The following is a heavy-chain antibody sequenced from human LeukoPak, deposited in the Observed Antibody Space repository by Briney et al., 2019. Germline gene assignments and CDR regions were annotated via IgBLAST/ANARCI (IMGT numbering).Heavy chain of an antibody. CDR3: ARGEAKCGDCFDY. CDR2: INPSGGST. D-gene: IGHD2-21*02. J-gene: IGHJ4*02. V-gene: IGHV1-46*01. Sequence: IINPSGGSTSYAQKFQGRVTMTRDTSTSTVYMELSSLRSEDTAVYYCARGEAKCGDCFDYWGQGTLVTVSS.